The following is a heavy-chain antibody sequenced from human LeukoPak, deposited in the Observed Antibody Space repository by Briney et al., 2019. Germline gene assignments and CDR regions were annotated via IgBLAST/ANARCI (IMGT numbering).Heavy chain of an antibody. V-gene: IGHV1-18*01. D-gene: IGHD6-13*01. CDR2: ICAYNGDT. CDR1: GYTFTSYG. J-gene: IGHJ5*02. CDR3: ARGPPGRQQLRVMLFDP. Sequence: ASVKVSCKAPGYTFTSYGISWVRQAPGQGLEWRGCICAYNGDTNYAQKFQGRVTMTTDTSTSTAHMEPSRLRSDDTAVYYCARGPPGRQQLRVMLFDPWGQGTLVTVSS.